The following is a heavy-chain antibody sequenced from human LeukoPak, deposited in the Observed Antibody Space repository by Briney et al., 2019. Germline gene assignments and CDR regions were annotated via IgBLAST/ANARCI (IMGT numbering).Heavy chain of an antibody. CDR2: IYTSGST. D-gene: IGHD3-3*01. CDR3: ARDQYHDFWSGYYRSGLDY. CDR1: GGSINTGSYY. Sequence: PSETLSLTCTVSGGSINTGSYYWNWIRQPAGKGLEWIGRIYTSGSTNYNPSLKSRVTISLDTSKNQFSLKLTTVTAADTAVYYCARDQYHDFWSGYYRSGLDYWGQGTLVTVSS. J-gene: IGHJ4*02. V-gene: IGHV4-61*02.